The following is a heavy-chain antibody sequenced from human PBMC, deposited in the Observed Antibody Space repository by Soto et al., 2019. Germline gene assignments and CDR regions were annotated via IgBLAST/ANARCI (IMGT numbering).Heavy chain of an antibody. J-gene: IGHJ4*02. CDR1: GFTLSGFD. D-gene: IGHD2-15*01. V-gene: IGHV3-73*01. Sequence: PGGSLRLSCAASGFTLSGFDMHWVRQASGEGLEWVGRIKTKVESYATAFAASVKGRFTLSRDDSKNTAYLEMNSLKTEDTAVYYCTRRYCSGGGCYSDFDYWGQGTLVTVSS. CDR3: TRRYCSGGGCYSDFDY. CDR2: IKTKVESYAT.